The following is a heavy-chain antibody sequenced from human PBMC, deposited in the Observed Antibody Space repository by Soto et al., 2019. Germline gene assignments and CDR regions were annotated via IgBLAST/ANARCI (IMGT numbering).Heavy chain of an antibody. CDR1: GFTFSSYA. CDR3: AKGPRLDIVLMVYVY. J-gene: IGHJ4*02. CDR2: ISGSGGST. V-gene: IGHV3-23*01. Sequence: EVQLLESGGGLVQPGGSLRLSCAASGFTFSSYAMSWVRQAPGKGLEWVSAISGSGGSTYYADSVKGRFTISRDNSKNTLYLQMTSLRAEDTAVYYCAKGPRLDIVLMVYVYWGQGTLVTVSS. D-gene: IGHD2-8*01.